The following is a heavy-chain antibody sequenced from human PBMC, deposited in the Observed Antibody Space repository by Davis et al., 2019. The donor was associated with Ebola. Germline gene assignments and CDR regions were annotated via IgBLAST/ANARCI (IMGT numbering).Heavy chain of an antibody. Sequence: GESLKIFCAASGFTFSSYSMNWVRQAPGKGLEWVSYISSSSSTIYYADSVKGRFTISRDNAKNSLYLQMNSLRDEDTAVYYCARAVAADYWGQGTLVTVSS. J-gene: IGHJ4*02. D-gene: IGHD6-19*01. CDR3: ARAVAADY. CDR2: ISSSSSTI. CDR1: GFTFSSYS. V-gene: IGHV3-48*02.